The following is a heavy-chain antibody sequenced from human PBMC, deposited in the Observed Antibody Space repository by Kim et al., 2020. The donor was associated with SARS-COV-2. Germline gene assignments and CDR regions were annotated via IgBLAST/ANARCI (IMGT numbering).Heavy chain of an antibody. Sequence: AKKVQARVTMTRDTSISTAYMELSRLRSDDTAVYYCARVLDSGYGWFGPWGQGTLVTVSS. D-gene: IGHD5-12*01. CDR3: ARVLDSGYGWFGP. V-gene: IGHV1-2*02. J-gene: IGHJ5*02.